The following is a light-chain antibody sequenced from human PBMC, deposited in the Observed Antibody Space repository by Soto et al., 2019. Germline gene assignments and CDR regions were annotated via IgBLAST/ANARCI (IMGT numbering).Light chain of an antibody. CDR2: EVY. J-gene: IGLJ2*01. CDR3: SSYAASDSFVV. CDR1: SSDVGGYNY. Sequence: QSVLTQPPSASRSPGQSVTISCTGTSSDVGGYNYVSWYQHHPDKAPKLIIYEVYKRPSGVPDRFSGSKSGNTASLTVSGLQAEDEAEYYCSSYAASDSFVVFGGGTKLTVL. V-gene: IGLV2-8*02.